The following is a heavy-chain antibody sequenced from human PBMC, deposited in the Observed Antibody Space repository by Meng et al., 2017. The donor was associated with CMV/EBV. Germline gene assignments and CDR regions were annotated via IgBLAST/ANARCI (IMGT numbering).Heavy chain of an antibody. CDR3: AKDFMEGEMATISGDY. CDR2: IRYVGTNK. Sequence: GGSLRLSCAASGFTFSSYGMHWVRQAPGKGLEWVAFIRYVGTNKYYTDSVKGRFTISRDNSKNTLYLQMNSLRAEDTAVYYCAKDFMEGEMATISGDYWGQGTLVTVSS. J-gene: IGHJ4*02. D-gene: IGHD5-24*01. CDR1: GFTFSSYG. V-gene: IGHV3-30*02.